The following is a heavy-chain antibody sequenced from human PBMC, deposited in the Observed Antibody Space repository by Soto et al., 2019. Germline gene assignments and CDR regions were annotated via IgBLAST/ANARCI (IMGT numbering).Heavy chain of an antibody. CDR3: AREMPSTAAAYFYYGLNV. D-gene: IGHD6-13*01. CDR1: GGAFNNYA. J-gene: IGHJ6*02. V-gene: IGHV1-69*18. Sequence: QGQLVQFGAEVRRPGSSVKVSCKASGGAFNNYAFYWGRQAPGQGLECLGTIVPVFQSVYYAPRFQGRPPITADGSTDTVYMMLTSLKSEDTAVYYCAREMPSTAAAYFYYGLNVWGQGTSVTVSS. CDR2: IVPVFQSV.